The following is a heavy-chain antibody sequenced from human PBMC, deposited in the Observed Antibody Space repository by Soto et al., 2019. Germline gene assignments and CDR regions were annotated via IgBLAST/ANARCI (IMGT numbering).Heavy chain of an antibody. D-gene: IGHD3-22*01. CDR3: ATDARLIVVNDYYGMDV. CDR1: GYTLTELS. CDR2: FDPEDGET. Sequence: QVQLIQSGAEVKQPGASVKVSCKVSGYTLTELSMHWVRQAPGKGLEWMGGFDPEDGETIYAQKFQGRVTMTEDTSTDTAYMELSSLRSEDTAVSYCATDARLIVVNDYYGMDVWGQGTTVTVSS. J-gene: IGHJ6*02. V-gene: IGHV1-24*01.